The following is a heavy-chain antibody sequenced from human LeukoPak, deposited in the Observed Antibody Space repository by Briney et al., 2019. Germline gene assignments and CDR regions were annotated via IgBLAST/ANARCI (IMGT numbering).Heavy chain of an antibody. D-gene: IGHD6-13*01. Sequence: SETLSLTCAVYGGTFSGYYWSWIRQPPGKRLEWVGESNDSGGTNYNPSLKNRVTISVDSSKSQFSLKLSSVTAADTAAYYCAAGAGSIWYFFDPWGQGTLVTVSS. J-gene: IGHJ5*02. CDR1: GGTFSGYY. V-gene: IGHV4-34*08. CDR2: SNDSGGT. CDR3: AAGAGSIWYFFDP.